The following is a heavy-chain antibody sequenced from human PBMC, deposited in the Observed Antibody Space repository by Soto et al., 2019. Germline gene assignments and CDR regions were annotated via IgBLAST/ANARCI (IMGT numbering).Heavy chain of an antibody. CDR2: ISSSNSYT. CDR1: GFTFSDYY. D-gene: IGHD3-9*01. J-gene: IGHJ3*02. Sequence: VQLVESGGGLVKPGGSLRLSCAASGFTFSDYYMSWIRQAPGKGLGWASYISSSNSYTNYADSVKGRFTISRDNAKNSLYLQMNSLRAEDTAVYYCARDADILSGSDAFDIWGQGRMVTVSS. V-gene: IGHV3-11*05. CDR3: ARDADILSGSDAFDI.